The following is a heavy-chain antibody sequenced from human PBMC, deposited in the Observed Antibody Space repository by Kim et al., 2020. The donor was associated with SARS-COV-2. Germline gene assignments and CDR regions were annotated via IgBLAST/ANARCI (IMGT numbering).Heavy chain of an antibody. D-gene: IGHD6-19*01. CDR3: ARVDQQWSDANLDY. CDR2: ISAYNGNT. CDR1: GYTFTSYG. V-gene: IGHV1-18*01. J-gene: IGHJ4*02. Sequence: ASVKVSCKASGYTFTSYGISWVRQAPGQGLEWMGWISAYNGNTNYAQKRQGRVTMTTDTSTSTAYMELRSLRSDDTAVYYCARVDQQWSDANLDYWGQGTLVTVSS.